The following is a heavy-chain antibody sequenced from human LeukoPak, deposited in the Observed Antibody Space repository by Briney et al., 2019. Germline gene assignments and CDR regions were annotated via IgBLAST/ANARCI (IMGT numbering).Heavy chain of an antibody. V-gene: IGHV4-34*01. D-gene: IGHD2-2*01. CDR2: INHSGST. CDR3: ARPLYCSSPSCYRPSNWFAP. CDR1: GWSFSGYY. J-gene: IGHJ5*02. Sequence: SETLSLTCAVYGWSFSGYYWSWIRQPPGKGLEWIGEINHSGSTNYNPSLKSRVTISVDTSKNQFSLKLSYVTAAHTAVYYCARPLYCSSPSCYRPSNWFAPWGQGTLVTVSS.